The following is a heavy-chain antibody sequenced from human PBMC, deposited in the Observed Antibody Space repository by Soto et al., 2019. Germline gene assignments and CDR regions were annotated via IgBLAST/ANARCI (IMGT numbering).Heavy chain of an antibody. Sequence: QVQLVQSGAEVKKPGSSVKVSCKASGGTFSSYAISWVRQAPGQGLEWMGGIIPIFGTANYAQKFQGRVTITAHESTSTAYMELSSLRSEDTAVYYCARVCSSSWDPYYYYGMDVWGQGTTVTVSS. CDR2: IIPIFGTA. CDR3: ARVCSSSWDPYYYYGMDV. CDR1: GGTFSSYA. J-gene: IGHJ6*02. V-gene: IGHV1-69*12. D-gene: IGHD6-13*01.